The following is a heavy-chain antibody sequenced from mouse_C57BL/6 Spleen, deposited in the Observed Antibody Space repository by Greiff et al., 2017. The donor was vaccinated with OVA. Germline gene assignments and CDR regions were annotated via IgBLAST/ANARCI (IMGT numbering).Heavy chain of an antibody. V-gene: IGHV5-16*01. CDR3: ARGGNYFDY. J-gene: IGHJ2*01. D-gene: IGHD1-1*02. Sequence: EVQRVESEGGLVQPGRSMKLSCTASGFTFSDYYMAWVRQVPEKGLEWVANINYDGSSTYYLDSLKSRFIISRDNAKNILYLQMSSLKSEDTATYYCARGGNYFDYWGQGTTLTVSS. CDR2: INYDGSST. CDR1: GFTFSDYY.